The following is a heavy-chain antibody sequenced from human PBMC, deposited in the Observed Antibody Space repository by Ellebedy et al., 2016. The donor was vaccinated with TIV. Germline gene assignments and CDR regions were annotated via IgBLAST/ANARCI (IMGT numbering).Heavy chain of an antibody. Sequence: GESLKISXAASGFTFSTFWMTWVRQAPGKGLEWVANIKKDGTEQNYVDSVKGRFTISRDNAKNSLYLQMNSLRVEDTAIYYCARFARIADSWGQGTLVTVSS. J-gene: IGHJ5*01. D-gene: IGHD2-21*01. V-gene: IGHV3-7*01. CDR2: IKKDGTEQ. CDR3: ARFARIADS. CDR1: GFTFSTFW.